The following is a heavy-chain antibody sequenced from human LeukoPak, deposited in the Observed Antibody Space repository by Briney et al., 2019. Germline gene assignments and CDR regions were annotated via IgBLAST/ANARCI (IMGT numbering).Heavy chain of an antibody. CDR2: IYYSGST. J-gene: IGHJ3*02. Sequence: SETLSLTCTVSGGSISSSSYYWGWIRQSPGKGLEWIGSIYYSGSTYYNPSLKSRVTISVDTSKNQFSLKLSSVTAADTAVYYCAAGEWELLGAFDIWGQGTMVTVSS. D-gene: IGHD1-26*01. CDR3: AAGEWELLGAFDI. CDR1: GGSISSSSYY. V-gene: IGHV4-39*01.